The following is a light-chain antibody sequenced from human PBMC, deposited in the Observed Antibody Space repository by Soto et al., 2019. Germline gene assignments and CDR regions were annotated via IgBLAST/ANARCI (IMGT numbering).Light chain of an antibody. CDR1: QSVTSNY. CDR3: QQYTDWPLT. J-gene: IGKJ1*01. CDR2: GIS. Sequence: EVVMTQSPATRSVSPGERATLSCRASQSVTSNYLAWYQQKPGQAPRLLIYGISTRATGVPDRFSGSGSGTDFTLTISRLEPEDFAVYYCQQYTDWPLTFG. V-gene: IGKV3-20*01.